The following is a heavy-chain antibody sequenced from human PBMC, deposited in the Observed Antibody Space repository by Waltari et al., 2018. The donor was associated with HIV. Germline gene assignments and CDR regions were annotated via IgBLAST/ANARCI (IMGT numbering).Heavy chain of an antibody. Sequence: EVHLLESGGGLVQPGGSLRLSCAASGFTFNKYDMAWVRQATRKGLEWVSSITSGGDSTYYADSVKGRFTISRDNSENTLYLQVNSLRGEDTAMYYCAKGLENRWFFDLWGRGTLVTVSP. CDR2: ITSGGDST. CDR3: AKGLENRWFFDL. CDR1: GFTFNKYD. D-gene: IGHD1-1*01. V-gene: IGHV3-23*01. J-gene: IGHJ2*01.